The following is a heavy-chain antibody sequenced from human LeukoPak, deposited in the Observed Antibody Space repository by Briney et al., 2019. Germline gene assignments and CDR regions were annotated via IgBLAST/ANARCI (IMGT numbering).Heavy chain of an antibody. J-gene: IGHJ5*02. V-gene: IGHV4-34*01. Sequence: SETLSLTCAVYGGSFSGYYWSWIRQPPGKGLEWIGEINHSGSTNYNPSLKSRVTISVDTSKNQFSLKLSSVTAADTAVYYCARGPKGPHLSWFDPWGQGTLVTVSS. D-gene: IGHD3-3*02. CDR1: GGSFSGYY. CDR2: INHSGST. CDR3: ARGPKGPHLSWFDP.